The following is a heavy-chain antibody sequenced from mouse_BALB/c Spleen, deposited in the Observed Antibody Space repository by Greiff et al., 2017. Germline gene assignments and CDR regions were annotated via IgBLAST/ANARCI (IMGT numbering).Heavy chain of an antibody. CDR3: NAYYGFSMDY. Sequence: EVQVVESGAELVRSGASVKLSCTASGFNIKDYYMHWVKQRPEQGLEWIGWIDPENGDTEYAPKFQGKATMTADTSSNTAYLQLSSLTSEDTAVYYCNAYYGFSMDYWGQGTSVTVSS. D-gene: IGHD1-2*01. J-gene: IGHJ4*01. CDR2: IDPENGDT. V-gene: IGHV14-4*02. CDR1: GFNIKDYY.